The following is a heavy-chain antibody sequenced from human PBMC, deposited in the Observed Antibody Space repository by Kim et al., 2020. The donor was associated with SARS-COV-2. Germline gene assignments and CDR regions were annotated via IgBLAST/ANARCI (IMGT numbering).Heavy chain of an antibody. CDR1: GFTLRSYG. CDR3: ATDVMITFGGVIPLGYYYYGMDV. CDR2: ISYDGSNK. V-gene: IGHV3-30*04. Sequence: GGSLRLSCAASGFTLRSYGMHWVRQAPGKGLEWVAVISYDGSNKYYADSVKGRFTISRDNSKNTLYLQMNSLRAEDTAVYYCATDVMITFGGVIPLGYYYYGMDVWGQWTTVTVSS. D-gene: IGHD3-16*01. J-gene: IGHJ6*02.